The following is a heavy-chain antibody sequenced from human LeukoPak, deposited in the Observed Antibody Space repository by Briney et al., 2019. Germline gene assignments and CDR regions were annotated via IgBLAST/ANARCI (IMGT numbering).Heavy chain of an antibody. J-gene: IGHJ6*02. V-gene: IGHV4-4*07. D-gene: IGHD2-2*01. CDR2: IYTSGST. CDR1: GGSITSYY. Sequence: WETLSHTCTVSGGSITSYYWRWIRQPAGKGREWIGRIYTSGSTNYNPSLKSRVTMSVDTSKNQFSLKLSSVTAADTAVYYCARDCPSCYLPYYYYGMDVWGQGTTVTVSS. CDR3: ARDCPSCYLPYYYYGMDV.